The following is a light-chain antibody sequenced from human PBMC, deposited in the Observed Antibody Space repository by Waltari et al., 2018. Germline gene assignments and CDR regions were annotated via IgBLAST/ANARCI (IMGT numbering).Light chain of an antibody. V-gene: IGKV1-5*03. Sequence: DIQMTQSPSTVSASVGDRVTITCRASQSINSWLAWYQQKPGKAPKLLLYKASTLESGVPSRFSGSGSGTEFTLTIISLQPDDFATYYCHQYNSYSAFGQGTKVEVK. CDR2: KAS. CDR3: HQYNSYSA. J-gene: IGKJ1*01. CDR1: QSINSW.